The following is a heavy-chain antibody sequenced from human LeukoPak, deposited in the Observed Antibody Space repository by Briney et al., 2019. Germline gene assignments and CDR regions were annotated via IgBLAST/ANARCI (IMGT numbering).Heavy chain of an antibody. Sequence: ASVKVSCKASGYTFTSYFMYWVRQAPGQGLEWMGIINPSGGNTNYAQRFQGRVTMTRDTSTSTVYMELSSLRSEDTAMYYCARDLIAAAGGPLSYWGQGTLVTVSS. CDR3: ARDLIAAAGGPLSY. V-gene: IGHV1-46*01. J-gene: IGHJ4*02. CDR2: INPSGGNT. CDR1: GYTFTSYF. D-gene: IGHD6-13*01.